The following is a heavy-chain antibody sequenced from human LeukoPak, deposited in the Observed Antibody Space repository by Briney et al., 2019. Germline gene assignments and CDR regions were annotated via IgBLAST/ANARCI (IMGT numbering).Heavy chain of an antibody. CDR1: GGSISGYY. J-gene: IGHJ4*02. CDR2: IEYSGST. CDR3: TRAIRFSPDY. V-gene: IGHV4-59*06. Sequence: SETLSLTCTVSGGSISGYYWTWIRQPPGKGLEWIGYIEYSGSTFYNPSLESRLTMSVDTSKNQFSLMLSSVTAADTAVYYCTRAIRFSPDYWGQGTLVTVSS. D-gene: IGHD3-3*01.